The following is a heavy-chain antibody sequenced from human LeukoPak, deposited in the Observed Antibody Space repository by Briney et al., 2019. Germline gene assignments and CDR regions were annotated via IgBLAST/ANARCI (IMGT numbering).Heavy chain of an antibody. J-gene: IGHJ6*03. CDR2: IIPIFGTA. V-gene: IGHV1-69*05. CDR1: GGTFSSYA. CDR3: ARVGYSGYPLDGYYYYYYMDV. Sequence: VKVSCKASGGTFSSYAISWVRQAPGQGLEWMGGIIPIFGTANYAQKFQGRVTITTDESTSTAYMELSSLRSEDTAVYYCARVGYSGYPLDGYYYYYYMDVWGKGTTVTVSS. D-gene: IGHD5-12*01.